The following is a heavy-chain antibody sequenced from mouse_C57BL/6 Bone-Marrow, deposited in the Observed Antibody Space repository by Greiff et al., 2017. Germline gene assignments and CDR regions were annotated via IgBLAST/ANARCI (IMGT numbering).Heavy chain of an antibody. CDR1: GYTFTDYY. CDR3: AREGWAAMDY. CDR2: INPYNGGT. Sequence: EVQLQQSGPVLVKPGASVQMSCKASGYTFTDYYMNWVKQSHGKSLEWIGVINPYNGGTSYNQKFKGKATLTVDKSSSTAYMELNSLTSEDSAVYYCAREGWAAMDYWGQGTSGTVSS. V-gene: IGHV1-19*01. J-gene: IGHJ4*01. D-gene: IGHD3-3*01.